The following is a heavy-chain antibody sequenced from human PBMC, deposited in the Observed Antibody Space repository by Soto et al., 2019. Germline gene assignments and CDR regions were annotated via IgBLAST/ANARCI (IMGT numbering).Heavy chain of an antibody. D-gene: IGHD3-9*01. Sequence: SETLSLTCTVSGGSISSSSYYWGWIRQPPGKGLEWIGSIYYSGSTYYNPSLKSRVTISVDTSKNQFSLKLSSVTAADTAVYYCARHRGYYDILTGYYTELNFDYWGQGTLVTAPQ. V-gene: IGHV4-39*01. J-gene: IGHJ4*02. CDR3: ARHRGYYDILTGYYTELNFDY. CDR1: GGSISSSSYY. CDR2: IYYSGST.